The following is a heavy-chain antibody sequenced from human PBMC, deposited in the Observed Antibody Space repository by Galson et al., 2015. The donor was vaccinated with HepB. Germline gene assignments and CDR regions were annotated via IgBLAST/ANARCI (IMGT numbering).Heavy chain of an antibody. CDR2: ISSSSSTI. J-gene: IGHJ4*02. CDR3: ARDSKLRTRGETFDY. CDR1: GFTFSSYS. Sequence: SLRLSCAASGFTFSSYSMNWVRQAPGKGLEWVSYISSSSSTIYYADSVKGRFTISRDNAKNSLYLQMNSLRDEDTAVYYCARDSKLRTRGETFDYWGQGTLVTVSS. V-gene: IGHV3-48*02. D-gene: IGHD3-16*01.